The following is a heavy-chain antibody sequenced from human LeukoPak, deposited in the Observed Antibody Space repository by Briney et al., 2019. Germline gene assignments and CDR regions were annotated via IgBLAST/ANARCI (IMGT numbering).Heavy chain of an antibody. Sequence: SETLSLTCTVSGGSDSSGTYYWSWIRQPPGEGLEWIGYIYYSGSTNYNPSLKSRVTISVDTSKNQFSLKLSSVTAADTAVYYCARVEWFGELSPFDIWGQGTMVTVSS. J-gene: IGHJ3*02. CDR3: ARVEWFGELSPFDI. CDR2: IYYSGST. CDR1: GGSDSSGTYY. D-gene: IGHD3-10*01. V-gene: IGHV4-61*01.